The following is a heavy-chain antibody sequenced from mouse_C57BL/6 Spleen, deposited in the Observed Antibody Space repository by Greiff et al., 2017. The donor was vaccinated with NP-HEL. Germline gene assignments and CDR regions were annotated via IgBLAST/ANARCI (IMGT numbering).Heavy chain of an antibody. CDR2: IWRGGST. CDR3: AKIDSSGYWFAY. V-gene: IGHV2-5*01. Sequence: VQRVESGPGLVQPSQSLSITCTVSGFSLTRYGVHWVRQSPGKGLEWLGVIWRGGSTDYNAAFMSRLSITKDNSKSQVFFKMNSLQADDTAIYYCAKIDSSGYWFAYWGQGTLVTVSA. D-gene: IGHD3-2*02. CDR1: GFSLTRYG. J-gene: IGHJ3*01.